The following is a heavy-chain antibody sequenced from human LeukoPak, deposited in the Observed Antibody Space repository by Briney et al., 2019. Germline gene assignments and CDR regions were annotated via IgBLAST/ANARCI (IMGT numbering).Heavy chain of an antibody. Sequence: GGSLRLYCAASGFTVSSNYVSWVRQAPGKGLEWVSVIYSGGGTYYADSVKGRFTISRDNSKNTLYLQMGSLRAEDMAVYYCARDGGSGWSNDAFDIWGQGTMVTVSS. V-gene: IGHV3-53*05. CDR3: ARDGGSGWSNDAFDI. CDR1: GFTVSSNY. CDR2: IYSGGGT. J-gene: IGHJ3*02. D-gene: IGHD6-19*01.